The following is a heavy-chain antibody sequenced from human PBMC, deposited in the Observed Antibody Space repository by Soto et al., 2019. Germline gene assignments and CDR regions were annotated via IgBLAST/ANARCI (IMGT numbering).Heavy chain of an antibody. Sequence: GGSLRLSCAASGFTFSSYAMSWVRQAPGKGLEWVPAISGSGGSTYYADSVKGRFTISRDNSKNTLYLQMNSLRAEDTAVYYCAKAYYDILTGYSSWGQGTLVTVSS. J-gene: IGHJ5*02. D-gene: IGHD3-9*01. V-gene: IGHV3-23*01. CDR2: ISGSGGST. CDR3: AKAYYDILTGYSS. CDR1: GFTFSSYA.